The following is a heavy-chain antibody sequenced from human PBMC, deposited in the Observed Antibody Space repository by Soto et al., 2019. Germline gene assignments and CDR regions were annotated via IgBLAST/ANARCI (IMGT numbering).Heavy chain of an antibody. CDR1: GGSISSSSYY. Sequence: PSETLSLTCTVFGGSISSSSYYWGWIRQPPGKGLEWIGSIFYSGSTYYNPSLKGRVTISVDTSKNQFSLKLSSVTAADTAVYFCERGGPSSKWLDPWGQGIQVTVSS. J-gene: IGHJ5*02. V-gene: IGHV4-39*07. CDR2: IFYSGST. CDR3: ERGGPSSKWLDP.